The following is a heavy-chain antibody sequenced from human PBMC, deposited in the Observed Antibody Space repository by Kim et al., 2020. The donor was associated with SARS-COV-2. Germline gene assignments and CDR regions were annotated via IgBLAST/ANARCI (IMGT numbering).Heavy chain of an antibody. Sequence: SETLSLTCTVSGGSISSGDYYWSWIRQPPGKGLEWIGYIYYSGSTYYNPSLKSRVTISVDTSKNQFSLKLSSVTAADTAVYYCARGRGHYDILTGYYVWPDYWGQGTLVTVSS. CDR2: IYYSGST. CDR1: GGSISSGDYY. J-gene: IGHJ4*02. V-gene: IGHV4-30-4*01. CDR3: ARGRGHYDILTGYYVWPDY. D-gene: IGHD3-9*01.